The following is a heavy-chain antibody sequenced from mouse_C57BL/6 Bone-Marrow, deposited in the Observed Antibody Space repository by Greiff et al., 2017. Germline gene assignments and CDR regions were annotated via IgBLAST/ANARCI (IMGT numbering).Heavy chain of an antibody. D-gene: IGHD1-1*02. J-gene: IGHJ4*01. CDR3: SRDRGGEDDAMDY. V-gene: IGHV5-4*01. CDR2: ISDGGSYT. CDR1: GFTFSSYA. Sequence: EVQGVESGGGLVKPGGSLKLSCAASGFTFSSYAMSWVRQTPEKRLEWVATISDGGSYTYYPDNVKGRFTISRDKAENTLYLQMSHLKSEDTAMYYCSRDRGGEDDAMDYWGQGTSVTVSS.